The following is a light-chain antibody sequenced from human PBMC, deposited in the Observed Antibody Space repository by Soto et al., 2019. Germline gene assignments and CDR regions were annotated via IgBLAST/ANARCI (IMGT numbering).Light chain of an antibody. CDR2: GAS. Sequence: EIVMRQSPATMSVSPGERATLSCRASQSVSSHLAWYQQNPGQAHRLLIYGASTRATGIPARFSGTGSGTEFTLTISSLQSEDFAVYYCQQYNNWPQWTFGQGTKVDIK. CDR1: QSVSSH. J-gene: IGKJ1*01. CDR3: QQYNNWPQWT. V-gene: IGKV3-15*01.